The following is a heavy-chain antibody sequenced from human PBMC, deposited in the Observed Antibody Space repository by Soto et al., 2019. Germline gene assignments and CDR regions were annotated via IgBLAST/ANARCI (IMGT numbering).Heavy chain of an antibody. Sequence: HPGCSMRLSCTASGEIFYILAMAWVLKAPGRGLERVAKIAGGGGSTFYADSVKGRFTISRDNSKNTLYLQMDSLRDEDTAVYYCAKAAMYSSPFDSWGQGALVTVSS. CDR1: GEIFYILA. J-gene: IGHJ4*02. V-gene: IGHV3-23*01. D-gene: IGHD2-2*01. CDR2: IAGGGGST. CDR3: AKAAMYSSPFDS.